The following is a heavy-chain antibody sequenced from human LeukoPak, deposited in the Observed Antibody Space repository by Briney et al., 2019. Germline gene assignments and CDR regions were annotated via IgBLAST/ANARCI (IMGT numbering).Heavy chain of an antibody. Sequence: ASVKVSCKASGYTLTSYGISWVRQAPGQGLEWMGWISAYNGNTNYAQKFQSRVTMTRDTSISTAYIELTRLTSDDTALYYCARADYCSSTTCYRFDPWGQGTLVTVSS. V-gene: IGHV1-18*01. J-gene: IGHJ5*02. CDR2: ISAYNGNT. CDR3: ARADYCSSTTCYRFDP. CDR1: GYTLTSYG. D-gene: IGHD2-2*02.